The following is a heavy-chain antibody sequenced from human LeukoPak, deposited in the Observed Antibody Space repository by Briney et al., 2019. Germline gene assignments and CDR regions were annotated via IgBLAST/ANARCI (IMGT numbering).Heavy chain of an antibody. J-gene: IGHJ4*02. CDR1: GFTFSSYN. Sequence: GGSLRLSCAASGFTFSSYNMNWVRQAPGKGLEWVSSISSSSSYIYYADSVRGRFTISRDNAKNSLYLQMNSLRAEDTAVYYCAKCPPGRAGTGFDYWGQGTLVTVSS. CDR2: ISSSSSYI. V-gene: IGHV3-21*04. D-gene: IGHD6-13*01. CDR3: AKCPPGRAGTGFDY.